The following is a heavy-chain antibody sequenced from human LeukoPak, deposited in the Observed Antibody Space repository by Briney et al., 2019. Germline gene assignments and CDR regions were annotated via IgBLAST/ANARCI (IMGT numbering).Heavy chain of an antibody. Sequence: AGGSLRLPCAASGFTFSNYWMYWVRQPPGTGLVWVSRINSDATSTSYADSVKGRFTISRDNAKNTLYLQINSLRAEDTAVYYCSREYYDNSGYRFDYWGQGTLVTVSS. J-gene: IGHJ4*02. V-gene: IGHV3-74*01. D-gene: IGHD3-22*01. CDR3: SREYYDNSGYRFDY. CDR2: INSDATST. CDR1: GFTFSNYW.